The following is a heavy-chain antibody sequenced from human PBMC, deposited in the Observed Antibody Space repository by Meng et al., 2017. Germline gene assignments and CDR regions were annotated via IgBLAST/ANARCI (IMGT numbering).Heavy chain of an antibody. D-gene: IGHD4-17*01. J-gene: IGHJ4*02. CDR3: AKVKTVTAPEYRYFDY. CDR2: ISSSGSTI. CDR1: GFTFSSYE. Sequence: GESLKISCAASGFTFSSYEVNWVRQAPGKGLEWVSYISSSGSTIYYADSVKGRFTISRDNSKNTLYLQMNSLRAEDTAVYYCAKVKTVTAPEYRYFDYWGQGTLVTVSS. V-gene: IGHV3-48*03.